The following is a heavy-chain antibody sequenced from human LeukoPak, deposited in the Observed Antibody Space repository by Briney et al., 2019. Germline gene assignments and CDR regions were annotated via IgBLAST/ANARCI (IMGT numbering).Heavy chain of an antibody. J-gene: IGHJ4*02. CDR1: GGSISSSIYY. Sequence: SETLSLTCTVSGGSISSSIYYWGWIRQPPGKGLEWIGSIYYSGSTYYNPSLKSRVTISVDTSKNQFSLKLSSVTAADTAAYYCARPQGFQLLDFEYWGQGTLVTVSS. D-gene: IGHD2-2*01. CDR2: IYYSGST. CDR3: ARPQGFQLLDFEY. V-gene: IGHV4-39*01.